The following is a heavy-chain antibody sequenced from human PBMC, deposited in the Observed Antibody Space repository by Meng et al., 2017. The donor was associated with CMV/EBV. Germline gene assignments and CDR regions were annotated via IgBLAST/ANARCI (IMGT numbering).Heavy chain of an antibody. J-gene: IGHJ3*02. Sequence: GGSLRLSCAASGFTFSSYGMHWVRQAPGKGLEWVAVIWYDGSNKYYADSVKGRFTISRDNSKNTLYLQMNSLRAEDTAVYYCAKVEGYCSSTSCAIDAFDIWGQGTMVTVSS. CDR2: IWYDGSNK. CDR3: AKVEGYCSSTSCAIDAFDI. V-gene: IGHV3-30*02. CDR1: GFTFSSYG. D-gene: IGHD2-2*01.